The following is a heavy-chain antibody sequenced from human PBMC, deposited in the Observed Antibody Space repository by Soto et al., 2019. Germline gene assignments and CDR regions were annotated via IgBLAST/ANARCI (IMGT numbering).Heavy chain of an antibody. V-gene: IGHV3-7*01. Sequence: GGSLRLSCAASGFTFSSYWMSWVRQAPGKGLEWVANIKQDGSEKYYVDSVKGRFTISRDNAKNSLYLQMNSLRAEDTAVYYCARVIAKITIFGVPNGWFDPWGQGTLVTVSS. J-gene: IGHJ5*02. CDR1: GFTFSSYW. CDR2: IKQDGSEK. D-gene: IGHD3-3*01. CDR3: ARVIAKITIFGVPNGWFDP.